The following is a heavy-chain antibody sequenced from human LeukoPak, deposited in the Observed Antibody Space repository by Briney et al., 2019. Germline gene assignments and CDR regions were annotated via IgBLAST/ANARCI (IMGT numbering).Heavy chain of an antibody. Sequence: ASVKVSCKASGYTFTSYGIGWVRQAPGQGLERMGWISAYNGNTNYAQKLQGRVTMTTDTSTSTAYMELRSLRSDDTAVYYCASPGLWSSGWGGHAFDIWGQGTMVTVSS. J-gene: IGHJ3*02. CDR1: GYTFTSYG. D-gene: IGHD6-19*01. V-gene: IGHV1-18*01. CDR2: ISAYNGNT. CDR3: ASPGLWSSGWGGHAFDI.